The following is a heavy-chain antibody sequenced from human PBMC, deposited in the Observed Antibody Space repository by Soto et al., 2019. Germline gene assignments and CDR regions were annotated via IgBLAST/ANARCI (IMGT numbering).Heavy chain of an antibody. Sequence: QVQLQESGPGLVKASQTLSLNCTVSGDSISSGGYNRNWVRQHPGMGLEWIGNIYYTGSTQYNPSLKTRVTISVYTSTNQFALELSSVTAADTAVYYCARDSPSGRRRRDVFDIWGPGTMVTVAS. J-gene: IGHJ3*02. V-gene: IGHV4-31*03. CDR3: ARDSPSGRRRRDVFDI. D-gene: IGHD2-8*02. CDR1: GDSISSGGYN. CDR2: IYYTGST.